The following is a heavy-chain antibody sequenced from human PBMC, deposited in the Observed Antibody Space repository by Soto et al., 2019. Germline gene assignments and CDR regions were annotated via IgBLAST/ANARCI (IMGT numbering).Heavy chain of an antibody. J-gene: IGHJ4*02. D-gene: IGHD2-15*01. CDR1: GFTFSSYA. Sequence: EVQLLESGGGLVQPGGSLRLSCAASGFTFSSYAMTWVRQAPGKGLDWVAAISDSGGSTYYADSVKGRFTISRDNSKNTVYRQMSSLRAEDTAVYYCTLYCSGVTCSGHWGQGTLVTVSS. V-gene: IGHV3-23*01. CDR3: TLYCSGVTCSGH. CDR2: ISDSGGST.